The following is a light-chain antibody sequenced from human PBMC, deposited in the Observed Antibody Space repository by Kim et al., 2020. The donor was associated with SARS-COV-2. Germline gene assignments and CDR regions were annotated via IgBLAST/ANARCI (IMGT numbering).Light chain of an antibody. CDR3: QQFYVYPRT. V-gene: IGKV1-9*01. J-gene: IGKJ1*01. CDR1: QGISNY. Sequence: ASVGDRVTITCRASQGISNYLAWYQQKPGKAPKVLIYGASTLQSGVPSRFSGSGSGTEFTLTINSLQPEDLATYFCQQFYVYPRTFGQGTKVDIK. CDR2: GAS.